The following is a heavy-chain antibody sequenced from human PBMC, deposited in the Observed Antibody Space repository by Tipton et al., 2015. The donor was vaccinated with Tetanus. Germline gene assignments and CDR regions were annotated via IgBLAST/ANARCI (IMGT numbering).Heavy chain of an antibody. CDR2: IYSDGST. J-gene: IGHJ4*02. CDR1: GFTVSSYQ. CDR3: ARGLGVDY. Sequence: SLRLSCAASGFTVSSYQMTWVRQAPGKGLEWVSVIYSDGSTYYADSVKGRFTISRDNLKNTLSLQMNSLRAEDTAVYYCARGLGVDYWGQETLVTVSS. D-gene: IGHD7-27*01. V-gene: IGHV3-53*01.